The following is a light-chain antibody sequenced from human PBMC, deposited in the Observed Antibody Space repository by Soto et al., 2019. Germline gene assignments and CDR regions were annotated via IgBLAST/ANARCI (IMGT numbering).Light chain of an antibody. V-gene: IGKV3-20*01. CDR3: QQCDVSPWT. CDR2: SPS. J-gene: IGKJ1*01. Sequence: VLTQSPDTLSLSPGDRATLYCRASQSIDSSFFAWYQQKPGQPPRLLFYSPSRRATGLPARFSGSGSGTDFALTIDGLEPDDFAMYYCQQCDVSPWTFGQGTKV. CDR1: QSIDSSF.